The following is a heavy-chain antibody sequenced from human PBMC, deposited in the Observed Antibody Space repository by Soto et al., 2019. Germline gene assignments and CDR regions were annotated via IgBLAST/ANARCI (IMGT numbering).Heavy chain of an antibody. CDR2: IYYSGRT. CDR3: ARGGGLMVVSFDY. J-gene: IGHJ4*02. D-gene: IGHD3-16*01. Sequence: SETLSLTCTVSGGSISSGGYYWSWIRQHPGKGLEWIGYIYYSGRTYYNPSLKSRATISIDTSKDQFSLRLSSVTAADTAVYYCARGGGLMVVSFDYWGQGSLVTVSS. V-gene: IGHV4-31*03. CDR1: GGSISSGGYY.